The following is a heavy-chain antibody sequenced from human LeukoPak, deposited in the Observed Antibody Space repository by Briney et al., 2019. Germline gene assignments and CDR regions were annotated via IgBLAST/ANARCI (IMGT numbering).Heavy chain of an antibody. Sequence: ASVKVSCKASGYTFSDFYIHWVRQAPGQGLEYVGWITPKSGDTYSPQRFQSRVTMTRDASISTAYMELSSLRSDDTAVYFCARVRLADERAWAYWGQGTLVTVSS. CDR2: ITPKSGDT. D-gene: IGHD3-3*02. J-gene: IGHJ4*02. CDR3: ARVRLADERAWAY. CDR1: GYTFSDFY. V-gene: IGHV1-2*02.